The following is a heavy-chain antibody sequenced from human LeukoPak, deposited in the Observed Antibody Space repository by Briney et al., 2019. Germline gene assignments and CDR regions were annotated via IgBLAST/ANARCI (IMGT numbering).Heavy chain of an antibody. CDR1: GYTFTGYY. Sequence: VASVKVSCKASGYTFTGYYMHWARQAPGQGLEWMGWINPNSGGTNYAQKFQGRVTMTRDTSISTAYMELSRLRSDDTAVYYCARAKVGATVFDYWGQGTLVTVSS. CDR2: INPNSGGT. J-gene: IGHJ4*02. V-gene: IGHV1-2*02. CDR3: ARAKVGATVFDY. D-gene: IGHD1-26*01.